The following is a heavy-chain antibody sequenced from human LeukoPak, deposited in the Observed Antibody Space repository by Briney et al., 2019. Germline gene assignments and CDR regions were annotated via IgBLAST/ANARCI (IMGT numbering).Heavy chain of an antibody. CDR1: GGSINSDSYY. CDR3: ARQTGGYCSGTTCYTYDY. Sequence: PSETLSLTCTVSGGSINSDSYYWGWIRQPPGKGLEWIGSIYYTGYTFYNPSLKSRVTMSVDTSKYQFSLKLTSVTAADTAVYYCARQTGGYCSGTTCYTYDYWGQGTLVTVSS. J-gene: IGHJ4*02. CDR2: IYYTGYT. V-gene: IGHV4-39*01. D-gene: IGHD2-2*02.